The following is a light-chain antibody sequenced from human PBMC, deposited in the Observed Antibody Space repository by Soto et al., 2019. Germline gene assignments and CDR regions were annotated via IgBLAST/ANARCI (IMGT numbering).Light chain of an antibody. CDR1: QSINKN. CDR3: QQSYNTPRT. J-gene: IGKJ1*01. CDR2: TAS. V-gene: IGKV1-39*01. Sequence: DIQMTQSPSSLSASVGDRVTITCRASQSINKNLNWYQQKPGKAPNLLIYTASSLQSGVPSRFSGSGSGTDFTLTISSLQPGDFATYYCQQSYNTPRTFGQGTKVEIK.